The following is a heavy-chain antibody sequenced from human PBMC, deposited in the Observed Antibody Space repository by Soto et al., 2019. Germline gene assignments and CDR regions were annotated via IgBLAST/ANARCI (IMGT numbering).Heavy chain of an antibody. V-gene: IGHV4-34*01. CDR2: INHGGST. CDR3: ARGPTSPIAVAGTNGYYFDY. Sequence: SETLSLTCAVYGGSFSGYYWSWIRQPPGKGLEWIGEINHGGSTNYNPSLKSRVTISVDTSKNQFSLRLSSVTAADTAVYYCARGPTSPIAVAGTNGYYFDYWGQGTLVTVSS. D-gene: IGHD6-19*01. CDR1: GGSFSGYY. J-gene: IGHJ4*02.